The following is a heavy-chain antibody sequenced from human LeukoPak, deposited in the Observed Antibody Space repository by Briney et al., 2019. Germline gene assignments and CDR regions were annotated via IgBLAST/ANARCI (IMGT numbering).Heavy chain of an antibody. CDR3: AREKVVTAIRDYYYGMDV. CDR2: ISSSSSTI. D-gene: IGHD2-21*02. Sequence: GGSLRLSCAASGFTFSSYAMSWVRQAPGKGLEWVSYISSSSSTIYYADSVKGRFTISRDNAKNSLYLQMNSLRAEDTAVYYCAREKVVTAIRDYYYGMDVWGQGTTVTVSS. V-gene: IGHV3-48*04. CDR1: GFTFSSYA. J-gene: IGHJ6*02.